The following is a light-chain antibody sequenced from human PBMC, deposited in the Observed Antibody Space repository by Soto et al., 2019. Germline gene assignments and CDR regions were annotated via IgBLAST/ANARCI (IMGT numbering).Light chain of an antibody. J-gene: IGKJ1*01. V-gene: IGKV3-20*01. CDR2: GAS. Sequence: EIVLTQSPDTLSLSPGERATLSCRASQSVTTSYLAWYQRKPGQAPRLLIYGASSRATGTPNRFSGSGSGTDFTLTISRLEPEDCAVYYCQHYGSSPRFGQGTKVEIK. CDR1: QSVTTSY. CDR3: QHYGSSPR.